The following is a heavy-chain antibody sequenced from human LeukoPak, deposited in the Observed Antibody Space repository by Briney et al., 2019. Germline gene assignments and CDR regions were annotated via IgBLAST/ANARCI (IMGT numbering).Heavy chain of an antibody. V-gene: IGHV4-61*03. CDR3: ARVGGTNYYYYGMDV. CDR1: GGSVRSPDSY. Sequence: SETLSLTCTVSGGSVRSPDSYWSWIRQPPGKGLEWIGNVYYIGTTSYNSSLKSRVSISIDTSRNHFSLEVASVTAADTAVYYCARVGGTNYYYYGMDVWGQGTTVTVSS. J-gene: IGHJ6*02. D-gene: IGHD1-1*01. CDR2: VYYIGTT.